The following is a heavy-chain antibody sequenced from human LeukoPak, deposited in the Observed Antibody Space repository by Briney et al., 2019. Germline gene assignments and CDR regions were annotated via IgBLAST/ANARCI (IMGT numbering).Heavy chain of an antibody. CDR2: INYSGIT. CDR3: ARVREAEYYDSTSSDY. J-gene: IGHJ4*02. CDR1: GGSFSGYY. D-gene: IGHD3-22*01. V-gene: IGHV4-34*01. Sequence: PSETLSLTCAVYGGSFSGYYWTWIRQPPGKGLEWIGEINYSGITNYNPSLKSRITISIDTSKNQFSLKLNSVTAADTAVYYCARVREAEYYDSTSSDYWGQGTLVTVSS.